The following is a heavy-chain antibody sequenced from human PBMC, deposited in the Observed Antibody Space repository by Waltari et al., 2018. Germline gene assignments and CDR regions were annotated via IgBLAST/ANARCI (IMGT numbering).Heavy chain of an antibody. CDR1: GGTFSSYA. J-gene: IGHJ6*02. D-gene: IGHD6-13*01. CDR2: IIPIFGTA. Sequence: QVKLVQSGAEVKKPGSSVKVSCKASGGTFSSYAISWVRQAPGQGLEWMGGIIPIFGTANYAQKFQGRVTITADESTSTAYMELSSLRSEDTAVYYCARKGIAAAGTSYYYYGMDVWGQGTTVTVSS. CDR3: ARKGIAAAGTSYYYYGMDV. V-gene: IGHV1-69*01.